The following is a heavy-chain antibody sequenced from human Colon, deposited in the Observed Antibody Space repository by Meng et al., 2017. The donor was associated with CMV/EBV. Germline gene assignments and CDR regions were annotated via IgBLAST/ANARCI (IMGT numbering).Heavy chain of an antibody. CDR2: ISWNSGSI. D-gene: IGHD3-10*02. V-gene: IGHV3-9*03. J-gene: IGHJ4*01. Sequence: SLKISCAASGFTFDDYAMHWVRQAPGKGLEWVSGISWNSGSIGYADSVKGRFTISRDNAKNSLYLQMNSLRTEDMAVYYCARGQGTMYDWGHGTLVTVSS. CDR3: ARGQGTMYD. CDR1: GFTFDDYA.